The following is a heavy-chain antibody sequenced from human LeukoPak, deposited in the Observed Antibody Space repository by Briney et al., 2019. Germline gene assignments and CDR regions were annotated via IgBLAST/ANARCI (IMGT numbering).Heavy chain of an antibody. J-gene: IGHJ4*02. CDR3: ARDSTPYDSSGYCYDY. CDR1: GFTFSAYS. Sequence: KTGGSLRLSCAASGFTFSAYSMNWVRQAPGKGLEWVSSISTASSYIYYADSVKGRFTISRENAKNSLYLQMNSLRAEDTAVYYCARDSTPYDSSGYCYDYWGQGTLVTVSS. D-gene: IGHD3-22*01. V-gene: IGHV3-21*01. CDR2: ISTASSYI.